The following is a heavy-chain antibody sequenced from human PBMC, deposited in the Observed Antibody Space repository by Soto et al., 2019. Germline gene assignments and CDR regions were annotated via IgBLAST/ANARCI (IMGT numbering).Heavy chain of an antibody. J-gene: IGHJ6*02. CDR1: GFSLDDYA. Sequence: EVQLVESGGGLVQPGRSLRLSCATSGFSLDDYAIHWVRQGPVKGLEWISGISWNSGSIGYADSVKGRFTISRDNAKNSLYLQMNSLRAEDTALDYCAKEEDGMDVWGQGTRVTVSS. V-gene: IGHV3-9*01. CDR2: ISWNSGSI. CDR3: AKEEDGMDV.